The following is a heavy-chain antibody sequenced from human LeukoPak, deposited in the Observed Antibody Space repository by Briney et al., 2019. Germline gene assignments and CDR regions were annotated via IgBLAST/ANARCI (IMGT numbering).Heavy chain of an antibody. V-gene: IGHV4-30-2*01. Sequence: TLSLTCAVSGGSISSGGYSWSWIRQPPGKGLEWIGYIYHSGSTYYNPSLKSRVTISVDRSKNQFSLKLSSVTAADTAVYYCARVMPSGIGGSYYFDYWGQGTLVTVSS. CDR3: ARVMPSGIGGSYYFDY. D-gene: IGHD1-26*01. CDR2: IYHSGST. J-gene: IGHJ4*02. CDR1: GGSISSGGYS.